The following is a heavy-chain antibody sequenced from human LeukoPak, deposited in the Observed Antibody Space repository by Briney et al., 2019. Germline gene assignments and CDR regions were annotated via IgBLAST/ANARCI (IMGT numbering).Heavy chain of an antibody. CDR1: GFSFSSYG. D-gene: IGHD2-15*01. V-gene: IGHV3-30*18. J-gene: IGHJ4*02. CDR3: AKDPRVELHY. CDR2: ISYDGSNQ. Sequence: GGSLRLSCAASGFSFSSYGIHWVRQAPGKGLEWVAVISYDGSNQYYADSVKGRFTISRDNSKNTLYLQMNSLRPEDTAVYYCAKDPRVELHYWGQGTLVTVSS.